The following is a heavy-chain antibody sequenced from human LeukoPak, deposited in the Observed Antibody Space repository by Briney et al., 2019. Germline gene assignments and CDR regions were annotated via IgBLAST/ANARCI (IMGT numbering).Heavy chain of an antibody. D-gene: IGHD3-10*01. CDR3: ASSPGTSNDY. V-gene: IGHV1-8*01. J-gene: IGHJ4*02. CDR1: GYTFTSYD. CDR2: MNPNSGNT. Sequence: GASVKVSCKASGYTFTSYDINWVRQATGQGLEWMGWMNPNSGNTGYARKFQGRVTMTRNTSISTAYMELSSLRSEDTAVYYCASSPGTSNDYWGQGTLVTVSS.